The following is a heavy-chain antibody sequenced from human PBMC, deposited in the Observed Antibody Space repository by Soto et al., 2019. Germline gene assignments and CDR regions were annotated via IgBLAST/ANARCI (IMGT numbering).Heavy chain of an antibody. CDR3: AKDPSQNYYGSGSYYPGDNWFDP. D-gene: IGHD3-10*01. Sequence: GGSLRLSCAASGFTFSSYAMSWVRQAPGKGLEWVSAISGSGGSTYYADSVKGRFTISRDNSKNTLYLQMNSLRAEDTAVYYCAKDPSQNYYGSGSYYPGDNWFDPWGQGTLVTVSS. CDR1: GFTFSSYA. CDR2: ISGSGGST. J-gene: IGHJ5*02. V-gene: IGHV3-23*01.